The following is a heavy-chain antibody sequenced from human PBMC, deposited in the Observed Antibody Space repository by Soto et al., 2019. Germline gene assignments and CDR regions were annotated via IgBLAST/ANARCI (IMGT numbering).Heavy chain of an antibody. J-gene: IGHJ4*02. D-gene: IGHD3-10*01. CDR3: ARDPGDYHGSGSYSVY. V-gene: IGHV3-7*04. Sequence: EVQLVESGGGLVQPGGSLRLSCAASGFTFSSYWMSWVRQAPGKGLEWVANIKQDGSEKYYVDSVKGRFTISRDNAKNSLYLQMNSLRAEDTAVYYCARDPGDYHGSGSYSVYWGQGTLVTVSS. CDR1: GFTFSSYW. CDR2: IKQDGSEK.